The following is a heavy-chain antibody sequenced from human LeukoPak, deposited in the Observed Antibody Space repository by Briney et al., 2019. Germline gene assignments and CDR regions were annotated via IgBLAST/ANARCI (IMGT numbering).Heavy chain of an antibody. CDR2: TRNKANSYIT. D-gene: IGHD1-26*01. J-gene: IGHJ4*02. Sequence: WVGRTRNKANSYITEYAASVKGRFTISGDDSKNSLYLQMSSLKTDDTAMYYCASIRGTFGYWGQGTLVTVSS. CDR3: ASIRGTFGY. V-gene: IGHV3-72*01.